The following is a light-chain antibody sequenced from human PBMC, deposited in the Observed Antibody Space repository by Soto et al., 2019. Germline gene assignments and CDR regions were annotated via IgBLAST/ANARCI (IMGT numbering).Light chain of an antibody. CDR3: FSYTGTYTVV. J-gene: IGLJ3*02. Sequence: QSALTQPASVSGSPGQSITISCTGTSSDVGGYNYVSWYQQHPGKAPKVMIYEVTNRPSGVSNRFSGSKSGNTASLTISGLQAEDEADYYCFSYTGTYTVVFGGGTKLTVL. V-gene: IGLV2-14*01. CDR1: SSDVGGYNY. CDR2: EVT.